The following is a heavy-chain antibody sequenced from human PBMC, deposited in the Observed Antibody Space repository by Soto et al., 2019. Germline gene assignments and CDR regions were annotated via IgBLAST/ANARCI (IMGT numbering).Heavy chain of an antibody. CDR2: FDPEDGET. CDR3: ATSRSPIVPATNWFDP. Sequence: ASVKVSCKVSGYTLTELPMHWVRQAPGKGLEWMGGFDPEDGETIYAQKFQGRVTMTEDTSTDTAYMELSSLRSEDTAVYYCATSRSPIVPATNWFDPWGQGTLVTVS. CDR1: GYTLTELP. D-gene: IGHD2-2*01. V-gene: IGHV1-24*01. J-gene: IGHJ5*02.